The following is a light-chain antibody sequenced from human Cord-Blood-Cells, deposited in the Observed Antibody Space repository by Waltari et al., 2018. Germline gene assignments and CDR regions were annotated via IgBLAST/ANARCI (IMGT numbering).Light chain of an antibody. CDR3: CSYAGSYTYVV. CDR1: SSDVGGYNY. J-gene: IGLJ2*01. V-gene: IGLV2-11*01. Sequence: QSALTQPRSVSGSPGQSVTISCTGTSSDVGGYNYVSWYQQHPGKGPKLMINDVSKRPSGVPDRFSGSKSGNTASLTISGLQAEDEADYYCCSYAGSYTYVVFGGGTKLTVL. CDR2: DVS.